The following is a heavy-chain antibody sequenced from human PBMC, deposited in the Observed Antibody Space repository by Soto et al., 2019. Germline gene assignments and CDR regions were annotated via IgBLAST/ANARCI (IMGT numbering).Heavy chain of an antibody. CDR3: ARDLITASGGPNWYFDL. CDR2: VNDDGRST. J-gene: IGHJ2*01. Sequence: VESGGGLVQPGGSLRLSCASSGFTFSRHWMHWVRQAPGKGLVWVARVNDDGRSTAYGDSVRGRFTISRDNAKNTLYLQMDSLKTEDTAVYYCARDLITASGGPNWYFDLWGRGTLVTVSS. CDR1: GFTFSRHW. D-gene: IGHD1-20*01. V-gene: IGHV3-74*01.